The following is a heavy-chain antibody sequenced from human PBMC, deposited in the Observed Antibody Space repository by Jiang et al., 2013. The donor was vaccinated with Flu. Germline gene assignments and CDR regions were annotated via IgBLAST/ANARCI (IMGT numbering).Heavy chain of an antibody. V-gene: IGHV1-2*02. CDR1: GYTFTGYY. CDR2: INPNSGGT. J-gene: IGHJ6*02. CDR3: ARGIVVVAADYYGMDV. D-gene: IGHD2-15*01. Sequence: SGAEVKKPGASVKVSCKASGYTFTGYYMHWVRQAPGQGLEWMGWINPNSGGTNYAQKFQGRVTMTRDTSISTAYMELSRLRSDDTAVYYCARGIVVVAADYYGMDVWGQGTTVTVSS.